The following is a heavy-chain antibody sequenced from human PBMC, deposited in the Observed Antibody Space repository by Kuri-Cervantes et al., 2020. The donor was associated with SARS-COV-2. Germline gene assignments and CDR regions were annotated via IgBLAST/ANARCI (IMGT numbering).Heavy chain of an antibody. CDR2: IYHSGST. CDR1: GGSISSSSYY. CDR3: ARGRIRPFDY. V-gene: IGHV4-39*07. J-gene: IGHJ4*02. Sequence: GSLRLSCTVSGGSISSSSYYWGWIRQPPGKGLEWIGSIYHSGSTYYNPSLKSRVTISVDTSKNQFSLKLSSVTAADTAVYYCARGRIRPFDYWGQGTLVTVSS.